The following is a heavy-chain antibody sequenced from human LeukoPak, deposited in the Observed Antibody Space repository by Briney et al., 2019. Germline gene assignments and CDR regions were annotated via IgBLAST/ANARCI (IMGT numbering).Heavy chain of an antibody. J-gene: IGHJ4*02. CDR3: ARQYSDFWIPADY. V-gene: IGHV3-48*03. CDR2: ISGRGTTI. CDR1: GFTFSSHE. D-gene: IGHD3/OR15-3a*01. Sequence: PGGSLRLSCADSGFTFSSHEMNWVRQAPGKGLEWVSYISGRGTTIYYADSVKGGFTISRDNAKHSLYLQMNSLRAEYTGVYYCARQYSDFWIPADYWGQGALVTVSS.